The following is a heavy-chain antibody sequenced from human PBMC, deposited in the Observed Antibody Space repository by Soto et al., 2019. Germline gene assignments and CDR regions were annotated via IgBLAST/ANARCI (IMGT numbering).Heavy chain of an antibody. CDR3: ARGLPLAADY. CDR1: GGTFSSYA. V-gene: IGHV1-69*13. Sequence: SVKVSCKASGGTFSSYAINWVRQAPGQGLEWMGGIIPIFATADYAQKFQGRVTITADESTSTAYMELSSLRSEDTAVYYCARGLPLAADYWGQGTLVTVSS. CDR2: IIPIFATA. J-gene: IGHJ4*02.